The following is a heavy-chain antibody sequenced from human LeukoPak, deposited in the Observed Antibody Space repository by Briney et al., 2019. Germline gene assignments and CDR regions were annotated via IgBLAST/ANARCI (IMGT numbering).Heavy chain of an antibody. CDR3: ATDSYVSGSYYRLFY. CDR2: ISGSGGST. J-gene: IGHJ4*02. D-gene: IGHD3-10*01. Sequence: QPGGTLRLSCAASGFTFSSYGMSWVRQAPGKGLEWVSAISGSGGSTYYADSVKGRFTISRDNSKNTLYLQMNNLRAEDTAIYYCATDSYVSGSYYRLFYWGQGTLVTVSS. V-gene: IGHV3-23*01. CDR1: GFTFSSYG.